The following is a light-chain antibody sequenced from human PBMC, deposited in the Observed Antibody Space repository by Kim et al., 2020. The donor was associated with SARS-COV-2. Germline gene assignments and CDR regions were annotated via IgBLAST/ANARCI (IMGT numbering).Light chain of an antibody. V-gene: IGLV3-19*01. CDR2: GQG. CDR1: SLRSCF. Sequence: SSELTQDPAVSVALGQTVRITCQGDSLRSCFATWYQQKPRQAPLLVMYGQGNRPSGIPDRFSDSRSGNTASLTITGAQAEDEADYYCSSHDSSANLWVFGGGTQLTVL. J-gene: IGLJ3*02. CDR3: SSHDSSANLWV.